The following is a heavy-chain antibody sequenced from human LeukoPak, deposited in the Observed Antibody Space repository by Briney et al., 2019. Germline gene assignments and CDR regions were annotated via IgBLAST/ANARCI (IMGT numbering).Heavy chain of an antibody. D-gene: IGHD3-22*01. V-gene: IGHV4-39*07. CDR3: ARGYYDSSGYYSRGEFDY. J-gene: IGHJ4*02. Sequence: PSETLSLTCTVSGGSISTNSYSWGWIRQPPGKGLEWIGSIYYTGSTTYNPSLKSRVTISVDTSKNQFSLKLSSVTAADTAVYYCARGYYDSSGYYSRGEFDYWGQGTLVTVSS. CDR2: IYYTGST. CDR1: GGSISTNSYS.